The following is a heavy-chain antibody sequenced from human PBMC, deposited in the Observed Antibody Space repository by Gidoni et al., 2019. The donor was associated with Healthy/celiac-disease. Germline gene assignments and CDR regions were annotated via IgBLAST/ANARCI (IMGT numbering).Heavy chain of an antibody. CDR1: GGSISSGSYY. V-gene: IGHV4-61*02. D-gene: IGHD5-18*01. J-gene: IGHJ4*02. Sequence: QVQLQESGPGLVKPSQTLSLTCTVPGGSISSGSYYWSWLRQPAGKGLEWIGRIYSSGSTHYNPSLKSRVTISVDTSKNQFSLKLSSVTAADTAVYYCARDPRGYSYEPIYWGQGTLVTVSS. CDR3: ARDPRGYSYEPIY. CDR2: IYSSGST.